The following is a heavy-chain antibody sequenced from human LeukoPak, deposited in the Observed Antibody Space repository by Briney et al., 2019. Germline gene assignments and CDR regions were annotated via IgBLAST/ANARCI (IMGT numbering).Heavy chain of an antibody. CDR3: AREGIAVAVIDY. D-gene: IGHD6-19*01. V-gene: IGHV1-46*01. J-gene: IGHJ4*02. Sequence: ASVKNSCRASGYTFTSYYMHWVRQAPGEGLEWMGKINPSGGRTSYAKKFQGRGSMTRDTSTSTVYMELSSLRSEDTAVYYCAREGIAVAVIDYLGQGSLVTVSS. CDR2: INPSGGRT. CDR1: GYTFTSYY.